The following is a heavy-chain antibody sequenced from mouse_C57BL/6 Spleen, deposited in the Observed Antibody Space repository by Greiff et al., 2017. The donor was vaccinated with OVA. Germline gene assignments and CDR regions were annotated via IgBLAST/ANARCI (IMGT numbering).Heavy chain of an antibody. D-gene: IGHD1-1*01. CDR3: ARHDYGSSYAFDY. J-gene: IGHJ2*01. V-gene: IGHV1-80*01. CDR2: IYPGDGAT. Sequence: QVQLQQSGAELVKPGASVKISCKASGYAFSSYWMNWVKQRPGKGLEWIGQIYPGDGATNYNGKFKGKATLTADKSSSTAYMQLSSLTSEDSAVDYCARHDYGSSYAFDYWGKGTTLTVSS. CDR1: GYAFSSYW.